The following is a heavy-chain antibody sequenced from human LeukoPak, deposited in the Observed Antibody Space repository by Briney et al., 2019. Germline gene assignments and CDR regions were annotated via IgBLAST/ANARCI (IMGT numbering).Heavy chain of an antibody. D-gene: IGHD5-18*01. Sequence: KASETLSLTCTVSGGSISSRSCHWGWTRQPPGKGLEWIGSIYYSGSTYYNPSLKSRVTISVDTSKNQFSLKLTSVTAADTAVYYCARFRGDSALVGNYWGQGTLVTVSS. J-gene: IGHJ4*02. CDR2: IYYSGST. CDR3: ARFRGDSALVGNY. V-gene: IGHV4-39*07. CDR1: GGSISSRSCH.